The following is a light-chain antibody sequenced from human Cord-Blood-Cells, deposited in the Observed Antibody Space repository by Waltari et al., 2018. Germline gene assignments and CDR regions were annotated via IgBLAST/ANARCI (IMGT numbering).Light chain of an antibody. J-gene: IGLJ3*02. V-gene: IGLV2-23*03. Sequence: QSALTQPASVSGSPGQSITISCTGTSSDVGSYNLVSWYQQHPGKAPKLIIYVGSKRPSGVSNRFSGSKSGKTASMTVSGRQAEDEADYYCCSYAGSSTFEVFGGGTKLTVL. CDR1: SSDVGSYNL. CDR3: CSYAGSSTFEV. CDR2: VGS.